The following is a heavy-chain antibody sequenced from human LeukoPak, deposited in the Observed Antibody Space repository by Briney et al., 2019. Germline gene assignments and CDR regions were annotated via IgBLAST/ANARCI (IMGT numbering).Heavy chain of an antibody. D-gene: IGHD6-6*01. CDR2: IIPIFGTA. CDR1: GGTFSSYA. CDR3: AREYSSSASGYFDY. Sequence: SVKVSCKASGGTFSSYAISWVRQAPGQGLEWMGGIIPIFGTANYAQKFQGRVTMIRDTSTSTVYMELSSLRSEDTAVYYCAREYSSSASGYFDYWGQGTLVTVSS. J-gene: IGHJ4*02. V-gene: IGHV1-69*05.